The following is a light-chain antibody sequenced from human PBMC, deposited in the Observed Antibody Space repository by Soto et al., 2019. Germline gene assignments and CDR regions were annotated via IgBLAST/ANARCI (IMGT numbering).Light chain of an antibody. V-gene: IGLV2-23*01. CDR1: SNTVGGYNV. CDR3: CSYVGATTYA. Sequence: QSVLAQPASVSGSPGQSITISCTGTSNTVGGYNVVSWYQQHPGTAPKVIIYEGIKRPSGVSNRFSGSISGSTASLTISGLQAEDEADYYCCSYVGATTYAFGTGTKVTVL. J-gene: IGLJ1*01. CDR2: EGI.